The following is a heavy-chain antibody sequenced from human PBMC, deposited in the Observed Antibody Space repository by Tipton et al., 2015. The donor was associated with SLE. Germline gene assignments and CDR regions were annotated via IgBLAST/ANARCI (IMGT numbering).Heavy chain of an antibody. CDR2: IIPMFGTS. Sequence: QSGPEVKKPGASVKVSCKASGYTFTSYGISWVRQAPGQGLDWMGGIIPMFGTSNYAQKFQGRVTITADESTSTAYMELSSLRSEDTAVYYCARGGNRYGTFDYWGQGTLVTISS. V-gene: IGHV1-69*13. D-gene: IGHD5-18*01. CDR3: ARGGNRYGTFDY. J-gene: IGHJ4*02. CDR1: GYTFTSYG.